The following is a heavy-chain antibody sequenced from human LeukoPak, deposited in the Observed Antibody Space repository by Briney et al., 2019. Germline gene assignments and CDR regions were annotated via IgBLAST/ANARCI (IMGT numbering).Heavy chain of an antibody. V-gene: IGHV4-39*07. J-gene: IGHJ4*02. D-gene: IGHD3-10*02. Sequence: SETLSLTCTVSGGSISSSSYYWGWIRQPPGKGLEWIGEIYHSGSTNYNPSLKSRVTISVDKSNNQFSLKLSSVTAADAAVYYCARRDVRELPSHFDYWGQGSLVTVSS. CDR2: IYHSGST. CDR1: GGSISSSSYY. CDR3: ARRDVRELPSHFDY.